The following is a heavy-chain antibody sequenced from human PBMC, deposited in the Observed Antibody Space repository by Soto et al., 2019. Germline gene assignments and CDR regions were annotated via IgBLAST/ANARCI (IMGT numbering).Heavy chain of an antibody. J-gene: IGHJ5*02. D-gene: IGHD2-15*01. CDR3: AREGSAVVVAAIDNWFDP. V-gene: IGHV3-21*01. CDR2: IGSGGRFI. CDR1: GFPFSSYS. Sequence: EVQLVESGGGLVKPGGSLRLSCAASGFPFSSYSMNWVRQAPGKGLEWVSSIGSGGRFIFYADSVKGRFTISRDNAKNSLYLQMSSLRAEDTAVYFCAREGSAVVVAAIDNWFDPWGQGTLVTVSS.